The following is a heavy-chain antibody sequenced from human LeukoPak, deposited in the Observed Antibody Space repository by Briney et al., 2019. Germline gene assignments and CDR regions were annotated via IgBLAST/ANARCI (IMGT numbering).Heavy chain of an antibody. J-gene: IGHJ5*02. D-gene: IGHD3-16*02. CDR2: INPNSGGT. Sequence: ASVKVSCKASGYTFTGYYMHWVRQAPGQGLEWMGRINPNSGGTNYAQKFQGRVTMTRDTSISTAYMELSRLRSGDTAVYYCARAGPVRDSFGGVIVWFDPWGQGTLVTVSS. CDR1: GYTFTGYY. CDR3: ARAGPVRDSFGGVIVWFDP. V-gene: IGHV1-2*06.